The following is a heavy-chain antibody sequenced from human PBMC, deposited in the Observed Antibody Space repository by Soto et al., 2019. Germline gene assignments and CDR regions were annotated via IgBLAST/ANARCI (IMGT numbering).Heavy chain of an antibody. CDR2: IYYSGST. CDR3: ARVGARVACDI. D-gene: IGHD3-3*01. CDR1: GGSISSGGYY. J-gene: IGHJ3*02. Sequence: QVQLQESSPGLVKPSQTLSLTCTVSGGSISSGGYYWSWIRQHPGKGMEWIGYIYYSGSTYYNPSLESRVTISVDTSKHQFSLKLSSVTAADTAVYYCARVGARVACDIWGQGTMVTVSS. V-gene: IGHV4-31*03.